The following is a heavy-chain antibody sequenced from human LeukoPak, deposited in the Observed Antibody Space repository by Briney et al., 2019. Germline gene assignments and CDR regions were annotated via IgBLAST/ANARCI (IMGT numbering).Heavy chain of an antibody. V-gene: IGHV3-7*01. D-gene: IGHD1-1*01. Sequence: PGGSLRLSCAASGFTFSSYWMSWVRQAPGKGLEWVANIKQDGSEKYYVDSVKGRFTISRDNAKNSLYLQMNSLRAEDTAVYYCARDLGSWNDVGWFDPWGQGTLVTVSS. CDR1: GFTFSSYW. CDR3: ARDLGSWNDVGWFDP. J-gene: IGHJ5*02. CDR2: IKQDGSEK.